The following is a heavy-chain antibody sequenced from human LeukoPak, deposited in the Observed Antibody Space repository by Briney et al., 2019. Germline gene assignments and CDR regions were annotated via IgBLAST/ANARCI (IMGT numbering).Heavy chain of an antibody. CDR3: ARGPYYYDGGFDP. Sequence: GASVKVSCKASGYTFTGYYMHWVRQAPGQGLEWMGWINPNSGGTNYAQKFQGRVTMTRDTSISTAYMELSRLRSDDTAVYYCARGPYYYDGGFDPWGQGTLVTVSS. CDR2: INPNSGGT. D-gene: IGHD3-22*01. CDR1: GYTFTGYY. J-gene: IGHJ5*02. V-gene: IGHV1-2*02.